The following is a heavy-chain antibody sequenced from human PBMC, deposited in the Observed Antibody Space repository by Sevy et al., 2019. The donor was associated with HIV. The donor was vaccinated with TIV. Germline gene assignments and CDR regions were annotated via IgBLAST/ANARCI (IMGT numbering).Heavy chain of an antibody. CDR3: AGRFSGSYYYYYGMDV. CDR2: ISAYNGNT. J-gene: IGHJ6*02. CDR1: GYTFTSYG. V-gene: IGHV1-18*01. D-gene: IGHD1-26*01. Sequence: ASVKVSCKASGYTFTSYGISWVRQAPGQGLEWMGWISAYNGNTNYAQKLQGRVTMTTDTSTSTAYMELRSLRSDDTAVYYCAGRFSGSYYYYYGMDVWGQGTTVTVSS.